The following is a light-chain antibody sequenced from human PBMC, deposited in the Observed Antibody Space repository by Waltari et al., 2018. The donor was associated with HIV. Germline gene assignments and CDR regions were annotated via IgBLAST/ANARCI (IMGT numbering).Light chain of an antibody. CDR3: QQSYSSPT. J-gene: IGKJ3*01. CDR1: QNIKNY. CDR2: TAT. Sequence: DIQMTQSPSSLSASIGDRVTITCRASQNIKNYLNWYQQKPGRAPKILIYTATTLQSGVSSRFKGSGSGTDFTLTITGLEPEDFALYFCQQSYSSPTFGPGTTVDVK. V-gene: IGKV1-39*01.